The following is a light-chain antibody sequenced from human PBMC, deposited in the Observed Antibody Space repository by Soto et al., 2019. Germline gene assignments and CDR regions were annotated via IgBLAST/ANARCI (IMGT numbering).Light chain of an antibody. CDR1: SSDVGGYNY. J-gene: IGLJ1*01. V-gene: IGLV2-14*01. Sequence: QSALTQPASLSGSPGQSITISCTGTSSDVGGYNYVSWYQQHPGKAPKLVIYDVSNRPSGVSTRFSGSKSGNTDSLTLSGLQAEDESDYYCSSYTSSSTLYVFGTGTKLTVL. CDR3: SSYTSSSTLYV. CDR2: DVS.